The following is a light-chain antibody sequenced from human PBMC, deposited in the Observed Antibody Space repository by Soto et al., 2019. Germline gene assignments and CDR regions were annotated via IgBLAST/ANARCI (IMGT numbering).Light chain of an antibody. Sequence: EIVLTQSPGTLSLSPGETATLSCRASQSVTGTYLAWYQHKPGRAPRLLIYGSSSRATDIPDRFSGSGSGTDSTLTISRLEPEDFAVYYCQQYGSSPLTFGQGTKVEI. CDR3: QQYGSSPLT. CDR2: GSS. CDR1: QSVTGTY. V-gene: IGKV3-20*01. J-gene: IGKJ1*01.